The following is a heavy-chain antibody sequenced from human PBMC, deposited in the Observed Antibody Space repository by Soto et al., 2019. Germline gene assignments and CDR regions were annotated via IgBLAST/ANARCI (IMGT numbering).Heavy chain of an antibody. CDR3: ARGGTGGSYLGGY. D-gene: IGHD1-26*01. V-gene: IGHV3-33*01. J-gene: IGHJ4*02. CDR2: IWYDGNNK. Sequence: QVQLVESGGGVVQPGGSLRLSCAASGFTFSTYVMHWVRQAPGKGPEWVSVIWYDGNNKYYADSVKGRFTISRDNSKNTVYLQMNSLRAEDTAVYYCARGGTGGSYLGGYWGQGTLVTVSS. CDR1: GFTFSTYV.